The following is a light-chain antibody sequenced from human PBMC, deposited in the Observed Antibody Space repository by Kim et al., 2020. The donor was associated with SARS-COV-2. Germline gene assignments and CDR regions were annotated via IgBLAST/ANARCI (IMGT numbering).Light chain of an antibody. CDR2: DTS. CDR3: KQFDSLPLT. V-gene: IGKV1-33*01. Sequence: ASVGASITMTCRASQDMTTYLNSYKQKPGRDPKVLIFDTSFLETGGPPRFTGSGSVSNFTLTISGLQPEDIATYYSKQFDSLPLTFGGGTRVDIK. J-gene: IGKJ4*01. CDR1: QDMTTY.